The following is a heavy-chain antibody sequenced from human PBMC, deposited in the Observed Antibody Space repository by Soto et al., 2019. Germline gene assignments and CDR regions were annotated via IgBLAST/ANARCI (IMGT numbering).Heavy chain of an antibody. CDR2: VSHDGVDN. CDR1: VLMFSAYP. J-gene: IGHJ5*02. CDR3: AKLIGGVKASGGTGNWIDP. D-gene: IGHD2-15*01. V-gene: IGHV3-30*18. Sequence: PWGALLVSCAPSVLMFSAYPMHSIPHAPGNGLDWVAVVSHDGVDNYYGDSVMGRCTVSRDDSKNTLFLQIDRVTADDSGVYYCAKLIGGVKASGGTGNWIDPWGQGTLVTVS.